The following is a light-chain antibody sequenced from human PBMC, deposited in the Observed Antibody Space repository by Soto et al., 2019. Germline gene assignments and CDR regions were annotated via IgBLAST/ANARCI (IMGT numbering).Light chain of an antibody. CDR3: SSYTSSSTLV. V-gene: IGLV2-14*01. J-gene: IGLJ2*01. Sequence: QSVLTQPTSVSGSPGQSITISCTGTSSDVGGYNYVSWYQQHPGKVPKVMIFEVSNRPSGISHRFSGSKSGNTASLTISGLQAEDEADYYCSSYTSSSTLVFGGGTKLTVL. CDR2: EVS. CDR1: SSDVGGYNY.